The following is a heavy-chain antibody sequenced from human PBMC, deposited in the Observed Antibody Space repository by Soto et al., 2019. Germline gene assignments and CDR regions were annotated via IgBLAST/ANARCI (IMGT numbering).Heavy chain of an antibody. CDR3: ARGPRTVEY. D-gene: IGHD2-21*02. CDR2: ISSTASTT. Sequence: GGSLRLSCAASGFTFSNAWMSWVRQAPGQGLEWVSFISSTASTTYYADSVKGRFTISRDNVENSLYLQMSSLRIEDTAVYYCARGPRTVEYWGRGTLVTVSS. CDR1: GFTFSNAW. J-gene: IGHJ4*02. V-gene: IGHV3-48*01.